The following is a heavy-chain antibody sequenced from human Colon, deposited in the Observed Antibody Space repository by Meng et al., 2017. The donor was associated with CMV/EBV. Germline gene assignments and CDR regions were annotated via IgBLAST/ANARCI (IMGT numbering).Heavy chain of an antibody. D-gene: IGHD2-2*01. J-gene: IGHJ4*02. CDR1: GFTFEDYY. V-gene: IGHV3-11*04. Sequence: GGSLRLSCAASGFTFEDYYMSWIRQAPGKGLEWVSYISSSGSTIYYADSVKGRFTISRDNAKNSLYLQMNSLRAEDTAVHYCAREEEEIVVVPAAAPDYWGQGTLVTVSS. CDR2: ISSSGSTI. CDR3: AREEEEIVVVPAAAPDY.